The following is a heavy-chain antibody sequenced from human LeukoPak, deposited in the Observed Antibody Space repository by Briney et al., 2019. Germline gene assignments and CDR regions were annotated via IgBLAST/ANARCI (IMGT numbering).Heavy chain of an antibody. V-gene: IGHV3-49*03. CDR3: TRPYYGSGSYYDYFDY. Sequence: PGRSLRLSCTASGFTFGDYAMSWFRQAPGKGLEWVGFIRSKAYGGTTEYAASVKGGFTISRDDSKSIAYLQMNSLKTEDTAVYYCTRPYYGSGSYYDYFDYWGQGTLVTVSS. D-gene: IGHD3-10*01. J-gene: IGHJ4*02. CDR1: GFTFGDYA. CDR2: IRSKAYGGTT.